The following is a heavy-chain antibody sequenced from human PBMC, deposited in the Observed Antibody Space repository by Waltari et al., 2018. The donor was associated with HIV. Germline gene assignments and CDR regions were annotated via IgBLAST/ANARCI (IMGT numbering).Heavy chain of an antibody. Sequence: QVQLLQSGAEVKKPGASVKVSCRASGSTFLASYIIWVRQAPGQGLEWMAWLNPNSGDASYAQKFQGRLTVTWDTSISTAYMDLRSLTSDDTAIYYCARCQSTKAVADPFDSWGQGTLITVSS. J-gene: IGHJ4*02. CDR1: GSTFLASY. V-gene: IGHV1-2*02. CDR3: ARCQSTKAVADPFDS. CDR2: LNPNSGDA. D-gene: IGHD6-19*01.